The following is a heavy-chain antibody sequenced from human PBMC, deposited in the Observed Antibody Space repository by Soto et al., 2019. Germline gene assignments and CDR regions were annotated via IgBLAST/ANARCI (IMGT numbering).Heavy chain of an antibody. V-gene: IGHV3-23*05. CDR2: IDQTGPCT. CDR3: VSWICAHCSH. Sequence: WVSLRLSCSASGFIFSGHTMSWERQAPGTVLEWVSSIDQTGPCTTYAESVKGRFTISRGNSRKPLALRMDSVRAADTALYYYVSWICAHCSHWRQGTRVTVGS. CDR1: GFIFSGHT. D-gene: IGHD2-15*01. J-gene: IGHJ4*02.